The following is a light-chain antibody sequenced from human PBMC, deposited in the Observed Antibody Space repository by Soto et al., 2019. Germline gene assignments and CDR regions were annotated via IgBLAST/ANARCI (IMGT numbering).Light chain of an antibody. V-gene: IGLV2-14*01. CDR2: DVS. J-gene: IGLJ2*01. Sequence: QSVLTQPASVSGSPGQSITISCSGTSSDVGGYNYVSWYQQHPGKAPKLMIYDVSNRPSGVSNRFSGSKSGNTASLTISGLQAEDESDYSCSSSTSSILFGGGTQLTAL. CDR3: SSSTSSIL. CDR1: SSDVGGYNY.